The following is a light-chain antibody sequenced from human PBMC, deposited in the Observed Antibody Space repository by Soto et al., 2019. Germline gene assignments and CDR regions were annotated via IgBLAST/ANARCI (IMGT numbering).Light chain of an antibody. CDR3: SSYTSKNTYV. J-gene: IGLJ1*01. V-gene: IGLV2-14*03. CDR1: NSDVGDYNY. CDR2: DVT. Sequence: QSVLTQPASVSGSPGQSITISCTGTNSDVGDYNYVSWYQQHPGKAPKLMIYDVTNRPSGVSNRFSGSKSGNTASLTISGLQAEDEADYYCSSYTSKNTYVFGTGTKLTVL.